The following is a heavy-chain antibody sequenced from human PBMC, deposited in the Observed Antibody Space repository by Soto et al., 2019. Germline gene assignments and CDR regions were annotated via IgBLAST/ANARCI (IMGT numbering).Heavy chain of an antibody. J-gene: IGHJ2*01. Sequence: SETLSLTCTVSGGSISSYYWSWIRQPPGKGLEWIGYIYYSGSTNYNPSLKSRVTISVDTSKNQFSLKLSSVTAADTAVYYCARASNYDFWSGLYYWYFDLWGRGTLVTVSS. CDR3: ARASNYDFWSGLYYWYFDL. CDR2: IYYSGST. D-gene: IGHD3-3*01. CDR1: GGSISSYY. V-gene: IGHV4-59*01.